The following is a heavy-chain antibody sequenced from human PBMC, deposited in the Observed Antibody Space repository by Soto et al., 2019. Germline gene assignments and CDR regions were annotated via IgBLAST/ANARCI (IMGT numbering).Heavy chain of an antibody. CDR2: ISSSSSYI. V-gene: IGHV3-21*01. CDR3: AKGIVLNYYYGMDV. J-gene: IGHJ6*02. D-gene: IGHD2-8*01. Sequence: PGGSLRLSCAASGFTFSSYSMNWVRQAPGKGLEWVSSISSSSSYIYYADSVKGRFTISRDNSKNTLYLQMNSLRAEDTAVYYCAKGIVLNYYYGMDVWGQGTTVTVSS. CDR1: GFTFSSYS.